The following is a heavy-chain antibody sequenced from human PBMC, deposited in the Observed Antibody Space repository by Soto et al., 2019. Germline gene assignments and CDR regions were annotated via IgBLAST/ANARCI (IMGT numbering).Heavy chain of an antibody. CDR2: MYYSGST. CDR1: GGSISSGAYY. J-gene: IGHJ6*02. D-gene: IGHD3-3*01. CDR3: ASIGVASLSRTGPPSLYYKYGMDV. V-gene: IGHV4-31*03. Sequence: HVQLQESGPGLVEPSQTLSLTCTVSGGSISSGAYYWSWIRQHPGTGLEWIGYMYYSGSTYYNPSLKSRVTMSVDTSKNQLVLKLSSVTAADTAVYYCASIGVASLSRTGPPSLYYKYGMDVWGQGTTVTVSS.